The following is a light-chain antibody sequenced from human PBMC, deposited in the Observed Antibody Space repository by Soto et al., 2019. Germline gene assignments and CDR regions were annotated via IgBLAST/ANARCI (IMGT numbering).Light chain of an antibody. J-gene: IGKJ3*01. Sequence: DIQMTQSPSSLSAAIGARVSISCRASQSIGNYLNWYQQKPGKAPKLLIYAASSLQSGVPSRFSGSGSGTDFTLTINSLQPEDFATYYCQQRYSTPPFTFGPGTKVDIK. V-gene: IGKV1-39*01. CDR3: QQRYSTPPFT. CDR1: QSIGNY. CDR2: AAS.